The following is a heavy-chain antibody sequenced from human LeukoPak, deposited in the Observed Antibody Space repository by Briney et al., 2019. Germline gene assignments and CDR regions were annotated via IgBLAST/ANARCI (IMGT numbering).Heavy chain of an antibody. Sequence: TLSLTCAVSGGSISSGGYSWSWIQQPPGKGLEWIGYIYHSGSTYYNPSLKSRVTISVDRSKNQFSLKLSSVTAADTAVYYCARVARGVAAPYFDYWGQGTLVTVSS. CDR3: ARVARGVAAPYFDY. D-gene: IGHD6-6*01. V-gene: IGHV4-30-2*01. CDR2: IYHSGST. CDR1: GGSISSGGYS. J-gene: IGHJ4*02.